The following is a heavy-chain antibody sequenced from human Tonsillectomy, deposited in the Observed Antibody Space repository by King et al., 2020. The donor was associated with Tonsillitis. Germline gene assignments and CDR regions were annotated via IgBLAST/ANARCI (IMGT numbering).Heavy chain of an antibody. V-gene: IGHV3-30*18. CDR3: TKGVDGYSYGYFDY. CDR2: ISDDGSNK. D-gene: IGHD5-18*01. J-gene: IGHJ4*02. Sequence: MQLVQSGGGVVQPGRSLRLSCAASGFNFSTYGMHWVRQAPGKGLEWLAVISDDGSNKYYADSVKGRFTISRENSKNTLYLRMNFLKSEDTALYYCTKGVDGYSYGYFDYWGQGVLVSVSS. CDR1: GFNFSTYG.